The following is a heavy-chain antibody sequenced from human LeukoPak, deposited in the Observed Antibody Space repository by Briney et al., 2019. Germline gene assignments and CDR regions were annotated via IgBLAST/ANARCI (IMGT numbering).Heavy chain of an antibody. J-gene: IGHJ4*02. CDR2: MNPNSGNT. CDR3: ARGHEYGDYAANY. Sequence: ASVTVSCKASGHTFTSYDINWVRQATGQGLEWMGWMNPNSGNTGYAQKFQGRVTMTRNTSISTAYMELSSLRSEDTAVYYCARGHEYGDYAANYWGQGTLVTVSS. D-gene: IGHD4-17*01. V-gene: IGHV1-8*01. CDR1: GHTFTSYD.